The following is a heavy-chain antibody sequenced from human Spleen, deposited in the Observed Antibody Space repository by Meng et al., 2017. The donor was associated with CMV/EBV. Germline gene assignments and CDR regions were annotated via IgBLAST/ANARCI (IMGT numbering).Heavy chain of an antibody. J-gene: IGHJ4*02. CDR2: IYYSGST. Sequence: GSLRLSCTVSGGSVSSGSYYWSWIRQPPGKGLEWIGYIYYSGSTNYNPSLKSRVTISVDTSKNQFSLKLSSVTAADTAVYYCARVRFNTLSLLGGDWGQGTLVTVSS. CDR3: ARVRFNTLSLLGGD. D-gene: IGHD3-16*01. V-gene: IGHV4-61*01. CDR1: GGSVSSGSYY.